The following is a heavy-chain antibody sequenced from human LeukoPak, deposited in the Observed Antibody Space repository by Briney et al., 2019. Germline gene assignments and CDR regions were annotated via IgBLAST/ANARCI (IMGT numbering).Heavy chain of an antibody. CDR3: ARVGTSGSLDY. V-gene: IGHV3-48*03. J-gene: IGHJ4*02. Sequence: PGGSLRLSCAASGFTFSSYEMNWVRQAPGKGLEWVSYISSSGSTIYYADSVKGRYTISRDNAKNSLYLQMNSLRAEDTAVYYCARVGTSGSLDYWGQGTLVTVSS. CDR2: ISSSGSTI. CDR1: GFTFSSYE. D-gene: IGHD3-10*01.